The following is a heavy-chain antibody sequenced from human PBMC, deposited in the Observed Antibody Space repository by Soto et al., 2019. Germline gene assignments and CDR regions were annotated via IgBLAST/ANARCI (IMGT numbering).Heavy chain of an antibody. Sequence: PGGSLRLSCAASGFTFDDYAMHWVRQAPGKGLEWVSLISWDGGSTYYADSVKGRFTISRDNSKNSLYLQMNSLRAEDTALYYCAKDIGYDILTGLDYWGQGTLVTVSS. V-gene: IGHV3-43D*04. CDR3: AKDIGYDILTGLDY. J-gene: IGHJ4*02. CDR2: ISWDGGST. CDR1: GFTFDDYA. D-gene: IGHD3-9*01.